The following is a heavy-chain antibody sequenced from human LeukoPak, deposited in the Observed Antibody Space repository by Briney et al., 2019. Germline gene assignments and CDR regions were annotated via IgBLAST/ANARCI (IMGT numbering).Heavy chain of an antibody. Sequence: GGSLRLSCAASGFTFSSYGMSWVRQAPGKGLEWVAAISGIGGSTYYADSVKGRFTISRDNAKNSLYLQMNSLRAEDTAVYYCASFLDPTSWGQGTLVTVSS. CDR3: ASFLDPTS. V-gene: IGHV3-23*01. J-gene: IGHJ4*02. D-gene: IGHD5-12*01. CDR1: GFTFSSYG. CDR2: ISGIGGST.